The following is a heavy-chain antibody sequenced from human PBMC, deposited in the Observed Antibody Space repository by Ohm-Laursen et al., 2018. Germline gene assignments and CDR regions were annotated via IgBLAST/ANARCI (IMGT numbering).Heavy chain of an antibody. CDR2: IRETGSHI. D-gene: IGHD6-6*01. CDR3: ARDSSRRAREGGMDV. V-gene: IGHV3-21*01. CDR1: GFTLSSYD. Sequence: GSLRLSCTASGFTLSSYDMNWVRQAPGKGLEWISYIRETGSHIYDADSMRGRFTVARDNAKNLLYLQLNSLRVEDTAVYYCARDSSRRAREGGMDVWGQGTMVTVSS. J-gene: IGHJ6*02.